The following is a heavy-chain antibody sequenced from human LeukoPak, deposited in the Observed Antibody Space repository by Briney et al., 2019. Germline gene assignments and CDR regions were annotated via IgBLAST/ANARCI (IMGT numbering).Heavy chain of an antibody. D-gene: IGHD2-15*01. Sequence: DSVKVSCKASGYTFTGYYMHWVRQAPGQGLEWMGWINPNSGGTNYAQTFTDRVTMTRDTSIRPVYMELSRLKSDDTAVYHPTISCGVAAVYFYGMDGWGQGTTVTVSS. J-gene: IGHJ6*02. CDR1: GYTFTGYY. CDR3: TISCGVAAVYFYGMDG. V-gene: IGHV1-2*02. CDR2: INPNSGGT.